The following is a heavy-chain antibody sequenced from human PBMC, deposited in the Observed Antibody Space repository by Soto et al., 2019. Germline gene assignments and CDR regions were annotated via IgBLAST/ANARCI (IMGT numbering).Heavy chain of an antibody. J-gene: IGHJ6*02. CDR1: GFSLSTGKMS. V-gene: IGHV2-5*08. D-gene: IGHD2-21*02. Sequence: SGPTLVNPTQTLTLTCTFSGFSLSTGKMSVSWIRQPPGKALEWLALIYWDDDKRYSPSLRSRLTITKDTSKNQVVLTMTNMDPVDTATYYCIQSRCGGDCLQSYASYYYYGMDVWGQGTTVTVSS. CDR2: IYWDDDK. CDR3: IQSRCGGDCLQSYASYYYYGMDV.